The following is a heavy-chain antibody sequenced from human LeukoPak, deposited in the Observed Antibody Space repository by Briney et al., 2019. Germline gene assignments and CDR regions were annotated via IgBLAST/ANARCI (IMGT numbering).Heavy chain of an antibody. CDR2: ISGSGGST. Sequence: GGSLRLSCGASGFTFSSYAMSWVRQAPGKGLEWVSAISGSGGSTYYADSVKGRFTISRDNSKNTLYLQMNSLRAEDTAVYYCAKDHDFWSGYFDYWGQGTLVTVSS. V-gene: IGHV3-23*01. CDR3: AKDHDFWSGYFDY. D-gene: IGHD3-3*01. CDR1: GFTFSSYA. J-gene: IGHJ4*02.